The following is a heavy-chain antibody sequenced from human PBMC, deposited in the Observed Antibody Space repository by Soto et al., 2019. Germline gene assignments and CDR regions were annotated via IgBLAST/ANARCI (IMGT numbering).Heavy chain of an antibody. V-gene: IGHV4-59*01. D-gene: IGHD3-22*01. Sequence: SETLSLTCTVSGGSISSYYWSWIRQTPGKGLEWIGYIYYSRSTNYNPSLKSRVTISVDTSKNQFSLKLSSVTAADTAVFYCAREGYYDSSGYRKFDYWGQGTLVTVSS. CDR2: IYYSRST. J-gene: IGHJ4*02. CDR1: GGSISSYY. CDR3: AREGYYDSSGYRKFDY.